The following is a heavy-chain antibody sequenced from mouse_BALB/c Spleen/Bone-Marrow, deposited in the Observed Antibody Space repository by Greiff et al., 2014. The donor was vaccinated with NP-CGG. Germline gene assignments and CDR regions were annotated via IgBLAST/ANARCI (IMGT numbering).Heavy chain of an antibody. V-gene: IGHV3-2*02. CDR3: ASQNWAWFTY. CDR1: GYSITSDYA. CDR2: TNYSGSS. D-gene: IGHD4-1*01. Sequence: VQLQQSGPGLVKPSQSLSLTCTVTGYSITSDYAWNWIRQFPGNKLEWMGYTNYSGSSSYNPSLKSRISITRDTSKNQFFLQLNSVTTEDTATYYCASQNWAWFTYWGQGTLVTVSA. J-gene: IGHJ3*01.